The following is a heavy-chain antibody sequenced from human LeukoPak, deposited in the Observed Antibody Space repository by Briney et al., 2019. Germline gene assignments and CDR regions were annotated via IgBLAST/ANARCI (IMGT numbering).Heavy chain of an antibody. CDR1: GFTFSSYG. Sequence: PGGSLRLSCAASGFTFSSYGMYWVRQAPGKGLEWVSYISFSGSNAHYADSVKGRFTISRDNSKSTLFLRMNSLRPEDTAVYYCAKPTTGSPTAAGLDYWGQGTLVTVSS. V-gene: IGHV3-30*02. CDR2: ISFSGSNA. J-gene: IGHJ4*02. D-gene: IGHD1-1*01. CDR3: AKPTTGSPTAAGLDY.